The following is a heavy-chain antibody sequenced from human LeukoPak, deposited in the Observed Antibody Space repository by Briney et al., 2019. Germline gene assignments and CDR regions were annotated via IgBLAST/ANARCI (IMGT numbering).Heavy chain of an antibody. CDR2: ISSSGSTI. V-gene: IGHV3-48*03. Sequence: GGSLRLSCAASGFTFSSYEMNWVRQAPGEGLEWVSYISSSGSTIYYADSVKGRFTISRDNAKNSLYLQMNNLRAEDTAVYYCARSQGYYDSSGYYIRWGQGTLVTVSS. J-gene: IGHJ4*02. CDR3: ARSQGYYDSSGYYIR. D-gene: IGHD3-22*01. CDR1: GFTFSSYE.